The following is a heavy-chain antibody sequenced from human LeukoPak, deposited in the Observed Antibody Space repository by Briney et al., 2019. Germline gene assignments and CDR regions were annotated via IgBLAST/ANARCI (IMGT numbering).Heavy chain of an antibody. J-gene: IGHJ5*02. CDR1: GGSISSNTYF. CDR2: IRYSGST. CDR3: ATSDTVSTYNWFDP. D-gene: IGHD5/OR15-5a*01. Sequence: SETLSLACNVSGGSISSNTYFWGWIRRPPGKGLEWIGSIRYSGSTYYNPSLKSRVTISVDTSKNQFSLNLSSLTAADTAVYYCATSDTVSTYNWFDPWGQGTLVTVS. V-gene: IGHV4-39*01.